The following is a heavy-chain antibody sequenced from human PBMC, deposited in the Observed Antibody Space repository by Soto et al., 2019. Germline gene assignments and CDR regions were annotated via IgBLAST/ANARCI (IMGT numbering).Heavy chain of an antibody. J-gene: IGHJ4*02. CDR2: ISGSGRMP. CDR1: GCTFRNFA. Sequence: HPXGWLRRACSASGCTFRNFAITWVRQAPGKGLEWVSGISGSGRMPYYAHSVKGRFTISRDNSQNTLYLQMNSLRVEDTAVYYCAKEAEESVNEPIPGDCWGQGTVVTVYS. V-gene: IGHV3-23*01. D-gene: IGHD1-1*01. CDR3: AKEAEESVNEPIPGDC.